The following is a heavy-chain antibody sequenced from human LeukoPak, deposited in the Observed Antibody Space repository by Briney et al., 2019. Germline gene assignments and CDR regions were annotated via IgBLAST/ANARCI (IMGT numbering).Heavy chain of an antibody. CDR2: IKSKTDGGTT. D-gene: IGHD5-24*01. CDR3: ARSYDGYVRSFGY. J-gene: IGHJ4*02. CDR1: GFTFSNAW. Sequence: RGSLRLSCAASGFTFSNAWMSWVRQAPGKGLEWVGRIKSKTDGGTTDYAAPVKGRFTISRDDSKNTLYLQMNSLKTEDTAVYYCARSYDGYVRSFGYWGQGALVTVSS. V-gene: IGHV3-15*01.